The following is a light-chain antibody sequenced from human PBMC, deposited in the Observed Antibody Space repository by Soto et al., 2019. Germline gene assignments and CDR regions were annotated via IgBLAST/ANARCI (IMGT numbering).Light chain of an antibody. V-gene: IGKV3-15*01. CDR2: GAS. J-gene: IGKJ4*01. Sequence: EIVMTQSPATLSVSPGERATPSCRASQSVSSNLAWYQQKPGQAPRLLIYGASTRATGIPARFSGSGSGTEFTLTISSLQSEDFAVYSCQQYNNWPPLTFGGGTKVDIK. CDR1: QSVSSN. CDR3: QQYNNWPPLT.